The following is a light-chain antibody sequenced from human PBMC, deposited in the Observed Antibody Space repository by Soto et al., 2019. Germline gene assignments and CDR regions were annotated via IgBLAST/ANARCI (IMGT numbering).Light chain of an antibody. Sequence: QLTQSPSFLSASVGDRVTITCRASQGISSYLAWFQQKPGKAPKLLIYSTSTLQSGVPSRFSGSGSGTEFTLTITSLQPEDFATYYWQQLHNYPYTFGQWTKLEIK. CDR2: STS. CDR1: QGISSY. CDR3: QQLHNYPYT. V-gene: IGKV1-9*01. J-gene: IGKJ2*01.